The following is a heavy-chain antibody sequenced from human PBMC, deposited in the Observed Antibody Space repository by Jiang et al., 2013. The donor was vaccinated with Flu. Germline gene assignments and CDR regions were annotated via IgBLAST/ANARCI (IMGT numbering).Heavy chain of an antibody. D-gene: IGHD7-27*01. J-gene: IGHJ4*02. CDR2: IKQDGSET. V-gene: IGHV3-7*01. Sequence: PGGPVRLSCAGSGFSFSNYWMSWVRQAPGKGPEWVANIKQDGSETYYVDSVKGRFTISRDNARNSLYLQMNSLRAEDTAVFYCARGLTGAGYWGQGTLVTVSS. CDR1: GFSFSNYW. CDR3: ARGLTGAGY.